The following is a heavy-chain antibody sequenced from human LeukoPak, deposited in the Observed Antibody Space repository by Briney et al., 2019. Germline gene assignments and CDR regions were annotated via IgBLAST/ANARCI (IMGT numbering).Heavy chain of an antibody. J-gene: IGHJ4*02. CDR1: GFTFSNSW. V-gene: IGHV3-7*01. Sequence: GGSLRLSCAASGFTFSNSWMSWVRQAPGKGLEWVATIRPDGSAQYYVDSVKGRFTISRDNAKNSLYLQMNSLRAEDTAVYYCARDHRGTFDYWGQGTLVTVSS. CDR3: ARDHRGTFDY. CDR2: IRPDGSAQ.